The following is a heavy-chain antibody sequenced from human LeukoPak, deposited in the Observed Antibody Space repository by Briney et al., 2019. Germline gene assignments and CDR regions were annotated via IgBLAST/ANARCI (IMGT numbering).Heavy chain of an antibody. CDR1: GFIFSTYA. CDR2: ISSSGDAT. CDR3: ARRAGAYSHPYDY. J-gene: IGHJ4*02. V-gene: IGHV3-23*01. Sequence: GGSLRLSCAASGFIFSTYAMTWVRQAPGKGLEWVSVISSSGDATFYTDSVKGRFTISRDNSKNALYLQMNSLRAEDTAVYYCARRAGAYSHPYDYWGQGTLVTVSS. D-gene: IGHD4/OR15-4a*01.